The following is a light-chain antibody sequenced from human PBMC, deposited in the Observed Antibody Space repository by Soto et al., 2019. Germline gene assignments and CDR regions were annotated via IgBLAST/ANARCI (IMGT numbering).Light chain of an antibody. Sequence: DIVLTQSPGTLSFSPGERATLSCRASQSFSSYLAWYQQKPGQAPRLLIYGASSRATGIPDRFSGSGSGTDFTLTISRLEPEDFAVYYCQQYGSSSRTFGQGTKVEIK. V-gene: IGKV3-20*01. CDR2: GAS. J-gene: IGKJ1*01. CDR1: QSFSSY. CDR3: QQYGSSSRT.